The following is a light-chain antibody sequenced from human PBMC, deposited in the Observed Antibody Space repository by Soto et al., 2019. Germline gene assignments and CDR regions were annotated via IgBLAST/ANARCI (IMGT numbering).Light chain of an antibody. CDR2: AAF. CDR3: QQSYNIPRT. J-gene: IGKJ1*01. Sequence: DIQMIQSPSSLSAAIGGRVTITCRASQSISNYVNWYQQTPGKATKLLIYAAFSLQSGVPSRFSGTGSGTDFTLTISSRQPEDWATYYCQQSYNIPRTFGQGTKVDIK. V-gene: IGKV1-39*01. CDR1: QSISNY.